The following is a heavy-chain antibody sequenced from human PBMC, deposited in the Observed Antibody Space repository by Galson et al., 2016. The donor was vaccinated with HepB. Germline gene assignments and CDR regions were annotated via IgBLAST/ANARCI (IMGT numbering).Heavy chain of an antibody. V-gene: IGHV3-11*01. Sequence: LRLSCAASGFTFSDKYMGWIRQAPGKGLEWISYMSTRGRTISYADSVKGRLIISRDNANNSLYLQINSLRAEDTATYYCATLTGNYFDYWGQGTLVTVSS. J-gene: IGHJ4*02. CDR2: MSTRGRTI. CDR1: GFTFSDKY. CDR3: ATLTGNYFDY. D-gene: IGHD1-20*01.